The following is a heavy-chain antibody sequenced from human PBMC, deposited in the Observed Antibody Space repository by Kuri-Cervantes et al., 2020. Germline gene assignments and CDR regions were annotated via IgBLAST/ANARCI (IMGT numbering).Heavy chain of an antibody. D-gene: IGHD6-19*01. CDR2: IIPIFGTA. CDR1: GYTFTSYG. Sequence: ASVKVCCKASGYTFTSYGISWVRQAPGQGLEWMGGIIPIFGTANYAQKFQGRVTMTRNTSISTAYMELSSLRSEDTAVYYCARGLRQWLNWGDAFDIWGQGTMVTVSS. J-gene: IGHJ3*02. V-gene: IGHV1-8*02. CDR3: ARGLRQWLNWGDAFDI.